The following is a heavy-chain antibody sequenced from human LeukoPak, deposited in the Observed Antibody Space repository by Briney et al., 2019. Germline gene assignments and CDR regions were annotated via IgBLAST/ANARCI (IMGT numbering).Heavy chain of an antibody. CDR2: IYYSGST. J-gene: IGHJ4*02. CDR1: GDSISSYY. D-gene: IGHD5-18*01. V-gene: IGHV4-59*12. CDR3: ARGQKYRYGYTVTELGSGYFDY. Sequence: SETLSLTCTVSGDSISSYYCSWIRQPPGKGLEWIGYIYYSGSTSYNPSLKSPVTISVDTSKNQFSLRLSSVTAADTAVYFCARGQKYRYGYTVTELGSGYFDYWGQGTLVTVSS.